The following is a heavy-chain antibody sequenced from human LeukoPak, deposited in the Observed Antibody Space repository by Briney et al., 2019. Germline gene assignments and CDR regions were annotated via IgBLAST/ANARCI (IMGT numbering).Heavy chain of an antibody. CDR1: GGSFSGYY. J-gene: IGHJ6*03. Sequence: TSETLSLTCAVYGGSFSGYYWSWIRQPPGKGLEWIGEINHSGSTNYNPSLKSRITISVDTSKSQFSLKLSSVTAADTAVYYCASRGVVRGGYYYMDVWGKGTTVT. D-gene: IGHD3-10*01. V-gene: IGHV4-34*01. CDR3: ASRGVVRGGYYYMDV. CDR2: INHSGST.